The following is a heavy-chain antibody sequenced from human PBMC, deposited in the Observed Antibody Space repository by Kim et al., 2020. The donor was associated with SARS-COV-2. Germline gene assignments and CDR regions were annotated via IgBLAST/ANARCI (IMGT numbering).Heavy chain of an antibody. J-gene: IGHJ4*02. CDR1: GFTFSSYA. V-gene: IGHV3-64D*09. Sequence: GGSLRLSCSASGFTFSSYAMHWVRQAPGKGLEYVSAISSNGGSTYYADPVKGRFTISRDNSKNTLYLQMSSLRAEDTAVYYCVNTGSGHYDYWGQGTLVTVSS. CDR2: ISSNGGST. D-gene: IGHD2-15*01. CDR3: VNTGSGHYDY.